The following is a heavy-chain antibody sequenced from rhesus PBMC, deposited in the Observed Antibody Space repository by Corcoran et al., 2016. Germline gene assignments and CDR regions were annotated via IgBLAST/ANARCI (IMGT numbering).Heavy chain of an antibody. V-gene: IGHV3S5*01. J-gene: IGHJ3*01. CDR3: AKDKGYSGSWHAFDF. CDR2: IRKGGGST. Sequence: EVQLVESGGGLVQPGGSLRLSCSASGFTFSRYGMSWVRQAPGRGLEWVSYIRKGGGSTNYADYVKGRCTTSRDNSKNTLSLQMNSLRAEDTAVYYCAKDKGYSGSWHAFDFWGQGLRVTVSS. D-gene: IGHD6-25*01. CDR1: GFTFSRYG.